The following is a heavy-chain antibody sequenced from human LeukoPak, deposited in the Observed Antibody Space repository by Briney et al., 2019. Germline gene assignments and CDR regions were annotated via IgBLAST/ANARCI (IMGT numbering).Heavy chain of an antibody. CDR1: GFTFSSYA. CDR3: AKRTSGSSWYSSDS. CDR2: MSGDATST. Sequence: GGSLRLSCAASGFTFSSYAMSWVRQAPGKGLKWVSTMSGDATSTYYADSVKGRFTISRDNSKNTLYLQMNSLRAEDTAVYYCAKRTSGSSWYSSDSWGQGTLVTVSS. J-gene: IGHJ4*02. V-gene: IGHV3-23*01. D-gene: IGHD6-13*01.